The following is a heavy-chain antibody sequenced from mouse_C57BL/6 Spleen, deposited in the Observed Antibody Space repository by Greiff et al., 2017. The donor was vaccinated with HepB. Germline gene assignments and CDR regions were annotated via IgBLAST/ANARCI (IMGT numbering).Heavy chain of an antibody. CDR3: SRAGYYGSSLFAY. CDR1: GYTFTSYW. V-gene: IGHV1-64*01. Sequence: VQLQQPGAELVKPGASVKLSCKASGYTFTSYWMHWVKQRPGQGLEWIGMIHPNSGSTNYNEKFKSKATLTVDKSSSTAYMQLSSLTSEDSAVYYWSRAGYYGSSLFAYWGQGTLVTVSA. J-gene: IGHJ3*01. CDR2: IHPNSGST. D-gene: IGHD1-1*01.